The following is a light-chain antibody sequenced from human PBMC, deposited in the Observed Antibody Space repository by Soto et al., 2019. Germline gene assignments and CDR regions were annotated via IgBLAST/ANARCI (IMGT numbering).Light chain of an antibody. V-gene: IGKV3-20*01. CDR1: QSVGSDY. Sequence: EIVLTQSPGTLSLSPGERATLSCRARQSVGSDYLGWYQQKPGQAPRLLIYGASSRATGIPDRFSGSGSGTDFTLTISRLEPEDFAVYYCQQYGSSPSLTFGGGTKVDIK. CDR3: QQYGSSPSLT. CDR2: GAS. J-gene: IGKJ4*01.